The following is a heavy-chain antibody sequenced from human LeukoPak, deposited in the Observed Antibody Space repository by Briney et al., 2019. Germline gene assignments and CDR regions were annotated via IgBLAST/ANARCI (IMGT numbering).Heavy chain of an antibody. Sequence: GGSLRLSCAASGFAFGSYGMSWVRQAPGKGLDWVASLSGSGHNTYYADSVKGRFTISRDISQKSLFLQMNTLTAEDSAVYYCARGLHGANTLFYFDRWGQGALVIVSS. J-gene: IGHJ4*02. CDR2: LSGSGHNT. CDR1: GFAFGSYG. CDR3: ARGLHGANTLFYFDR. D-gene: IGHD4/OR15-4a*01. V-gene: IGHV3-23*01.